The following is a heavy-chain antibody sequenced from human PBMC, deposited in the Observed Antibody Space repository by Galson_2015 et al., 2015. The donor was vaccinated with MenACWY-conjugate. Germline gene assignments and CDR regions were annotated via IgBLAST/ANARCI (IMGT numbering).Heavy chain of an antibody. V-gene: IGHV5-10-1*01. CDR2: IDPSDSYT. D-gene: IGHD1-7*01. CDR3: ARRQTGTTVRNMAFEI. J-gene: IGHJ3*02. Sequence: QSGAEVKKPGESLRISCKGSGYSFTSYWINWVRQMPGKGLEWMGRIDPSDSYTNYSPSFQGHVTISADKSISTAYLQWSSLKASDTAMYYCARRQTGTTVRNMAFEIWGQGTMVTVSS. CDR1: GYSFTSYW.